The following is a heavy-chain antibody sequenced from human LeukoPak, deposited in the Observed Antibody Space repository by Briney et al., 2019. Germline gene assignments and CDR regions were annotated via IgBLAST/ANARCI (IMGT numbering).Heavy chain of an antibody. CDR3: SKDVVPDSGWDLDY. CDR1: GFSFSTYS. D-gene: IGHD6-19*01. J-gene: IGHJ4*02. CDR2: IYNSGSET. V-gene: IGHV3-23*05. Sequence: PGGSLRLSCTASGFSFSTYSMTWVRQGPGKGLEWVSSIYNSGSETFYADSVKGRFTISRDNSKNTLYLQMNSLTAEDTAIYYCSKDVVPDSGWDLDYWGQGTLVTVSS.